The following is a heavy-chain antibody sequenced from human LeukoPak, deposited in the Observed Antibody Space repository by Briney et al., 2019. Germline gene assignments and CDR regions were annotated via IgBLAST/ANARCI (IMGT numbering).Heavy chain of an antibody. CDR3: ARGCSDCSSTSCYYDY. CDR2: IIPIFGTA. J-gene: IGHJ4*02. Sequence: SVKVSCKASGGTFSSYAISWVRQAPGQGLEWMGGIIPIFGTANYAQKFRGRVTITADESTSTAYMELSSLRSEDTAVYYCARGCSDCSSTSCYYDYWGQGTLVTVSS. CDR1: GGTFSSYA. V-gene: IGHV1-69*13. D-gene: IGHD2-2*01.